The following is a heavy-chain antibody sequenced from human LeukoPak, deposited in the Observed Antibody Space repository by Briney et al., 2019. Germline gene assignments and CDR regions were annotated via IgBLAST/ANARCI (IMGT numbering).Heavy chain of an antibody. CDR1: GGSISSSDYS. D-gene: IGHD1-26*01. CDR3: ARWEAAPQYFQH. V-gene: IGHV4-30-2*01. Sequence: SETLSLTCAVSGGSISSSDYSWSWIRQPPGEGLEWIGYIYHSGSTYYNPSLKRRVTLSVDRSKNQFSLKLSSVTAADTAVYYCARWEAAPQYFQHWGQGTLVTVSS. CDR2: IYHSGST. J-gene: IGHJ1*01.